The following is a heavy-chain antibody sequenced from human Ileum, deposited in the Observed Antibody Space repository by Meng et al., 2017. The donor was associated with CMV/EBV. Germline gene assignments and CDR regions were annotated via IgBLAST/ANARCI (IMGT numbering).Heavy chain of an antibody. CDR2: SNPHSGGT. J-gene: IGHJ5*02. Sequence: VPLPCSVAEVWRPPASVMGSCIASGYHSTGHDMHCVRHAPGQALEWMGWSNPHSGGTNYAQKFQGRDTMTRHSSISTAYLELSRLRSDATAVYYCARDGGFLEWLTCWFDPWGQGTLVTVSS. V-gene: IGHV1-2*02. CDR3: ARDGGFLEWLTCWFDP. CDR1: GYHSTGHD. D-gene: IGHD3-3*01.